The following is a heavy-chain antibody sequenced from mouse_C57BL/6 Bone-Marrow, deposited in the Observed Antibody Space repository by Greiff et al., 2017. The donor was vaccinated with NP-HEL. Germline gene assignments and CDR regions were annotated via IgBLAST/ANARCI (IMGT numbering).Heavy chain of an antibody. D-gene: IGHD1-1*01. CDR2: IDPGTGGT. J-gene: IGHJ2*01. CDR1: GYTFTDYE. CDR3: TAGDLLQRYFDY. V-gene: IGHV1-15*01. Sequence: VQLQQSGAELVRPGASVTLSCKASGYTFTDYEMHWVKQTPVHGLEWIGAIDPGTGGTAYNQKFKGKAILTADTSSSTAYMELRSLTSEDSAVYYCTAGDLLQRYFDYWGQGTTLTVSS.